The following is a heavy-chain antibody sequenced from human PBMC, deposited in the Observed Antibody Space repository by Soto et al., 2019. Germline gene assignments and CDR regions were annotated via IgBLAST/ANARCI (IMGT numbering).Heavy chain of an antibody. V-gene: IGHV4-30-2*01. CDR2: IYHSGST. D-gene: IGHD3-16*01. Sequence: SETLSLTCAVSGGSISSGGYSWSWIRQPPGKGLEWIGYIYHSGSTYYNPSLKSRVTISVDRSKNQFSLKLSSVTAADTAVYYRARGPSVPVWGGDFQHWGQGTLVTVYS. CDR1: GGSISSGGYS. CDR3: ARGPSVPVWGGDFQH. J-gene: IGHJ1*01.